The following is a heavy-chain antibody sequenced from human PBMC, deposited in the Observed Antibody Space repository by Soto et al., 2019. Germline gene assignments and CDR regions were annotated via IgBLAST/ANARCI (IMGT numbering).Heavy chain of an antibody. D-gene: IGHD6-19*01. CDR3: ARVFFSSGWPPGAFVI. CDR1: GFTFSSYS. Sequence: GGSLRLSCAASGFTFSSYSMNWVRQAPGKGLEWVSSISSSSYIYYADSVKGRFTISRDNAKNSLYLQMNSLRAEDTAVYYCARVFFSSGWPPGAFVISCQATLVTV. J-gene: IGHJ3*02. V-gene: IGHV3-21*01. CDR2: ISSSSYI.